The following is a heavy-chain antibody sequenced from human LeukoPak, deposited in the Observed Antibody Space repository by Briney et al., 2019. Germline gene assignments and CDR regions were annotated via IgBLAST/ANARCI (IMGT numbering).Heavy chain of an antibody. D-gene: IGHD1-7*01. V-gene: IGHV5-51*01. CDR1: GYSFTSYW. Sequence: GESLKIPCKGSGYSFTSYWVAWVRQMPGKGLEWMGIIYPGDSDTTYSPSFQGQVTISADKSISTAYLQWSSLKPSDTAIYYCARRLRNSRGIDYWGQGTLVTVSS. CDR3: ARRLRNSRGIDY. CDR2: IYPGDSDT. J-gene: IGHJ4*02.